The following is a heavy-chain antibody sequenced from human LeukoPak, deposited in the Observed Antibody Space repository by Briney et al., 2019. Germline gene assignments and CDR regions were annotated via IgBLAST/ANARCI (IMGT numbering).Heavy chain of an antibody. CDR1: GFTFSSYE. J-gene: IGHJ6*03. D-gene: IGHD6-13*01. Sequence: PGGSLRLSCAASGFTFSSYEMNWVRQAPGKGLEWVSYISSTGSTIYYADSVKGRFTISRDNAKNSLYLQMNSLRAEDTAVYYCATDFRSWAGAYYMDVWGKGTTVTISS. CDR2: ISSTGSTI. V-gene: IGHV3-48*03. CDR3: ATDFRSWAGAYYMDV.